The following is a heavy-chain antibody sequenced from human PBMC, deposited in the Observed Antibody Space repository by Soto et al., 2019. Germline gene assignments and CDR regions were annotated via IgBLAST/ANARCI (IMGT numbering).Heavy chain of an antibody. V-gene: IGHV3-74*03. J-gene: IGHJ4*02. CDR1: GFSFGTYY. CDR3: AGAGSAWAFYVF. Sequence: GGSPRLSCAASGFSFGTYYMHWVRQAPGKGLVWVSRINNDGSTTMYADSVKGRFTVSRDNVKNTLSLEMNSLRVEGTAVYYCAGAGSAWAFYVFWGQGTLVTVSS. D-gene: IGHD2-8*02. CDR2: INNDGSTT.